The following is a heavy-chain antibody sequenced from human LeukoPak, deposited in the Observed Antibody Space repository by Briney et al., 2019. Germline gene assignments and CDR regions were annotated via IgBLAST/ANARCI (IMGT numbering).Heavy chain of an antibody. J-gene: IGHJ3*02. D-gene: IGHD6-19*01. CDR2: ISYSGST. CDR3: ARAFSAWPHAFDI. V-gene: IGHV4-59*01. Sequence: PSETLSLTCTVSGGYMSTYYWGWVRQPPGKGLEWIGYISYSGSTTYHPSLNSRVTISLDTSKNQFSLMVTFVTAADTAVYFCARAFSAWPHAFDIWGRGTMVTVSS. CDR1: GGYMSTYY.